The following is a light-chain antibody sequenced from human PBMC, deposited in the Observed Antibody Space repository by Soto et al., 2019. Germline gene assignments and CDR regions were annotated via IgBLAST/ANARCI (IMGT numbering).Light chain of an antibody. CDR2: EGS. CDR3: CSYAGSSRV. Sequence: QSALTQPASVSGSPGQSITISCTGTSSDVGSYNLVSWYQQHPGKAPKRMIYEGSKRPSGVSNRFSGSKSGNTASLTISGLQAEDEADYYCCSYAGSSRVFGTGTKLTVL. CDR1: SSDVGSYNL. V-gene: IGLV2-23*01. J-gene: IGLJ1*01.